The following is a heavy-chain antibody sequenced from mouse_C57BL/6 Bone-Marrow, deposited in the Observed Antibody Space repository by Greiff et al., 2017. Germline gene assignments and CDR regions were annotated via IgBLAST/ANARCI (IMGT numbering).Heavy chain of an antibody. CDR2: IRNKANGYTT. Sequence: EVHLVESGGGLVQPGGSLSLSCAASGFTFTDYYMSWVRQPPGKALEWLGFIRNKANGYTTEYSASVKGRFTISRDNSQSILYLQMNALRAEDSATYYCAISSYYCTSARYFDVWGKGTTVTVSS. D-gene: IGHD1-1*01. CDR1: GFTFTDYY. V-gene: IGHV7-3*01. CDR3: AISSYYCTSARYFDV. J-gene: IGHJ1*03.